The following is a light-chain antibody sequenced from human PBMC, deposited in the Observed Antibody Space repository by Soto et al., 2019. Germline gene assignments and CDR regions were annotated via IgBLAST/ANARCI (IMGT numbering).Light chain of an antibody. CDR2: GAS. CDR1: QGVSRN. V-gene: IGKV3-15*01. CDR3: QQYNKWPLT. Sequence: EIVMTQSPATLSVSPGERATISCRASQGVSRNLACNPQNPGQAPRLLIYGASTRATDIAARISGSGSGTEFTLTISSLQSEDFAVYYCQQYNKWPLTFGGGTKVEIK. J-gene: IGKJ4*01.